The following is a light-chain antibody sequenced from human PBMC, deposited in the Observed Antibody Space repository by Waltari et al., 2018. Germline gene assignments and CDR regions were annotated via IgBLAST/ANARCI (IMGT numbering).Light chain of an antibody. Sequence: DIQMTQSPSSLSASVGDRVTITCRASQGINVYLAWFQQKAGRAPKSLIKGASSLQSGVPSRFSGSGSGTDFTLTISSLQPEDSGTYYCQQYSNYPFTFGPGTKVDIK. V-gene: IGKV1-16*01. CDR2: GAS. CDR1: QGINVY. J-gene: IGKJ3*01. CDR3: QQYSNYPFT.